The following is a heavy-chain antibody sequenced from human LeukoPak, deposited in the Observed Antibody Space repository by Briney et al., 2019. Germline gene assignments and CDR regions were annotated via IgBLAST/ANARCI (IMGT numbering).Heavy chain of an antibody. CDR3: AKDSLSQYCSSTSCRFDY. Sequence: GGSLRLSCTASEFTFSSYAMSWVRQAPGKGLEWVSAISASRGSTYYADSVKGRFTISRDNSKNTLYLQMNSLRAEDTAVYYCAKDSLSQYCSSTSCRFDYWGQGTLVTVSS. J-gene: IGHJ4*02. CDR1: EFTFSSYA. D-gene: IGHD2-2*01. CDR2: ISASRGST. V-gene: IGHV3-23*01.